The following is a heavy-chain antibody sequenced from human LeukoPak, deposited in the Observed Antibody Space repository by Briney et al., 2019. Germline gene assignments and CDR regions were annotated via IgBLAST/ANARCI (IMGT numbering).Heavy chain of an antibody. D-gene: IGHD2-15*01. Sequence: GGSLRLSPSASVFTPTIHTMHSGRPTPGEGLEYGSAISSNGGSTYYANSVRGRFTISRDNSKNTLYLQMSSLRAEDTAVYYCVRVAATAFLDYWGQGTLVTVSS. CDR1: VFTPTIHT. CDR3: VRVAATAFLDY. J-gene: IGHJ4*02. V-gene: IGHV3-64D*06. CDR2: ISSNGGST.